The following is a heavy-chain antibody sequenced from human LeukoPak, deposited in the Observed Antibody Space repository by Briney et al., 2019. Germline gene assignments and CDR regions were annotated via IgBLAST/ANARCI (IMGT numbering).Heavy chain of an antibody. Sequence: GGSLRLSWAASGFSFSRCWMNWVRQAPGKGLEWVANINQDGTTTNYLDSVKGRFTISRDNAKNSLYLQMDSLRAEDTALYYCTTDRGFSTFDYWGQGTLVTVSS. D-gene: IGHD3-3*02. J-gene: IGHJ4*02. CDR2: INQDGTTT. V-gene: IGHV3-7*01. CDR3: TTDRGFSTFDY. CDR1: GFSFSRCW.